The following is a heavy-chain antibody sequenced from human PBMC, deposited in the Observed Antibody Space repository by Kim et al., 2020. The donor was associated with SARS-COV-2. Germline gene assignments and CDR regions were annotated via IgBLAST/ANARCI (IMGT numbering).Heavy chain of an antibody. CDR1: GFTFSSYS. D-gene: IGHD5-18*01. V-gene: IGHV3-48*02. Sequence: GGSLRLSCAASGFTFSSYSMNWVRQAPGKGLEWVSYISSSSSTIYYADSVKGRFTISRDNAKNSLYLQMNSLRDEDTAVYYCARDIFPVDTAMVVWYFDLWGRGTLVTVSS. CDR3: ARDIFPVDTAMVVWYFDL. CDR2: ISSSSSTI. J-gene: IGHJ2*01.